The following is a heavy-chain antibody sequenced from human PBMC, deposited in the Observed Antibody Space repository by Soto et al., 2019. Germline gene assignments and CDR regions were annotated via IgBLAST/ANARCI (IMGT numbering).Heavy chain of an antibody. V-gene: IGHV4-31*03. J-gene: IGHJ5*02. CDR3: ARVSSGRSNGEWFDP. CDR1: GGSISSGGYY. CDR2: IYYSGST. Sequence: QVQLPESGPGLVKPSQTLSLTCTVSGGSISSGGYYWSWIRQHPGKGLEWIGHIYYSGSTYYYPSLKSRVTISVDPSTNHFSLKLGSVTAADTAVYYCARVSSGRSNGEWFDPWGQGTLVTVSS. D-gene: IGHD3-10*01.